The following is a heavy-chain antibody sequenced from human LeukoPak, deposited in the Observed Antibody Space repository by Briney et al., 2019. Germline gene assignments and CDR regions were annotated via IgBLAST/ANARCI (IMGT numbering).Heavy chain of an antibody. Sequence: PGGSLRLSCAASGFTFSSYWMHWVRQVPGKGLVWVSRITSEGSSTSYADSVKGRFTISRDNAKNTLYLQMNSLRAEDTAVYYCARGSSVVALHWGQGTLVTVSS. V-gene: IGHV3-74*01. CDR1: GFTFSSYW. CDR2: ITSEGSST. D-gene: IGHD2-15*01. CDR3: ARGSSVVALH. J-gene: IGHJ4*02.